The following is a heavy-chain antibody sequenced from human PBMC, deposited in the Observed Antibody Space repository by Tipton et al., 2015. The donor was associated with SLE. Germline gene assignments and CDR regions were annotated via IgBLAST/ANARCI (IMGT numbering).Heavy chain of an antibody. D-gene: IGHD4-23*01. J-gene: IGHJ4*02. CDR2: ISSKSGSV. V-gene: IGHV3-9*01. Sequence: SLRLSCAASGFTFDYYAMHWVRQTPGKGLEWVPGISSKSGSVVYAVSVKGRFTISRHDARNSLYLQMNSLRPEDTALYYCAKDRVAVLGAVACWGLGTLVTVSS. CDR1: GFTFDYYA. CDR3: AKDRVAVLGAVAC.